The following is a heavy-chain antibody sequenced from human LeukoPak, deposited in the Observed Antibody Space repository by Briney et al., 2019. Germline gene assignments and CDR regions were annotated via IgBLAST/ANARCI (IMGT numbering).Heavy chain of an antibody. V-gene: IGHV3-21*01. CDR2: ISSSSSYI. CDR1: GFTFSSYA. D-gene: IGHD2-15*01. Sequence: PGGSLRLSCAASGFTFSSYAMSWVRQAPGKGLEWVSSISSSSSYIYYADSVKGRFTISRDNAKNSLYLQMNSLRVEDTAVYYCASYCSGGSCYDGYSNWSQGTLVTVSS. CDR3: ASYCSGGSCYDGYSN. J-gene: IGHJ4*02.